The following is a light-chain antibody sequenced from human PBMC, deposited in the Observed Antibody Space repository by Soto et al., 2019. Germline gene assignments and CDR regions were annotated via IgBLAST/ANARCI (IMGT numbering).Light chain of an antibody. Sequence: DIQMTQSPSSLSASVGDRVTITCRASQSISSYLNWYQQKPGKAPKLLIYAASSLKSGVPSTFSVSGSGTDFTLTISSLQTEDFATYYCQQSYSTPWTSGQGTKVEI. J-gene: IGKJ1*01. CDR2: AAS. CDR3: QQSYSTPWT. CDR1: QSISSY. V-gene: IGKV1-39*01.